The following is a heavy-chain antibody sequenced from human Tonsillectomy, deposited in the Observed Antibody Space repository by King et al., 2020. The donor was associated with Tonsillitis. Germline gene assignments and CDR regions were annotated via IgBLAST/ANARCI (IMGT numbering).Heavy chain of an antibody. CDR2: ISSDGNIK. J-gene: IGHJ4*02. V-gene: IGHV3-30-3*01. CDR1: GFTFSNYA. D-gene: IGHD6-13*01. CDR3: ARAYTSSWTDY. Sequence: VQLVESGGGVVQPGTSLRLSCAASGFTFSNYAVHWVRQAPGKGLQWVAIISSDGNIKYYADSVKGRFTISRDNSKSTLFLEMNSLRTEDTAMYFCARAYTSSWTDYWGQGTLVTVSS.